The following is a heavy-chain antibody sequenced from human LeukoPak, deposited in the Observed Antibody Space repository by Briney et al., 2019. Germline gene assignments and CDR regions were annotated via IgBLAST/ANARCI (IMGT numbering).Heavy chain of an antibody. D-gene: IGHD6-6*01. CDR2: ISWNSGNI. CDR3: AKDHSYSISQHYFDY. J-gene: IGHJ4*02. V-gene: IGHV3-9*01. CDR1: GFIFDDYA. Sequence: GRSLRLSCAASGFIFDDYAMHWVRQAPGKGLEWVSGISWNSGNIDYADSVKGRFTISRDNAKNSLYLQMNSLRAEDTALYYCAKDHSYSISQHYFDYWGQGTLVTVSS.